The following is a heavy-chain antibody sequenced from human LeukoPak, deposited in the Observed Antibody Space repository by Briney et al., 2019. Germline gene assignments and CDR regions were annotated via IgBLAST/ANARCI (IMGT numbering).Heavy chain of an antibody. Sequence: SVKVSCKASRGTFSSYAISWVRQAPGQGLEWMGGIIPIFGTANYAQNQGRVTITTDESTSTAYMELSSLRSEDTAVYYCARVGATVHDAFDIWGQGTMVTVSS. CDR1: RGTFSSYA. CDR2: IIPIFGTA. D-gene: IGHD1-26*01. CDR3: ARVGATVHDAFDI. J-gene: IGHJ3*02. V-gene: IGHV1-69*05.